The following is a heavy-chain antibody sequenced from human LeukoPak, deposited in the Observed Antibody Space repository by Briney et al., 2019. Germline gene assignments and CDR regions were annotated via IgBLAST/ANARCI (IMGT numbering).Heavy chain of an antibody. CDR3: ARDLYGDYFHYFDY. Sequence: ETVSLTCTVSGYSISSGYYWGWIRQPPGKGLEWIGSIYHSGSTYYNPSLKSRVTISVDTSKNQFSLKLSSVTAADTAVYYCARDLYGDYFHYFDYWGQGTLVTVSS. J-gene: IGHJ4*02. V-gene: IGHV4-38-2*02. D-gene: IGHD4-17*01. CDR2: IYHSGST. CDR1: GYSISSGYY.